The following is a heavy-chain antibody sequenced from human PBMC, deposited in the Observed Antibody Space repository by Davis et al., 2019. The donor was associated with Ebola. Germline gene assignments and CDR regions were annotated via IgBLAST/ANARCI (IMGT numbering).Heavy chain of an antibody. CDR2: IYYSGST. V-gene: IGHV4-59*01. J-gene: IGHJ4*02. CDR1: GGSISSYY. Sequence: MPSETLSLTCTVSGGSISSYYWSWIRQPPGKGLEWIGYIYYSGSTNYNPSLKSRVTISVDTSKNQFSLKLSSVTAADTAVYYCARELGSSWYYFDYWGQGTLVTVSS. CDR3: ARELGSSWYYFDY. D-gene: IGHD6-13*01.